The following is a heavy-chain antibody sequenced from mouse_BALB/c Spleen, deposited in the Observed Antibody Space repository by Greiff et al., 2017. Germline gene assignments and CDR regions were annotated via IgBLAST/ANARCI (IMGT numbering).Heavy chain of an antibody. J-gene: IGHJ3*01. CDR1: GFSLTSYG. CDR2: IWAGGST. Sequence: QVQLKESGPGLVAPSQSLSITCTVSGFSLTSYGVHWVRQPPGKGLEWLGVIWAGGSTNYNSALMSRLSISKDNSKSQVFLKMNSLQTDDTAMYYCARAGLRWAWFAYWAKGLWSLSLQ. D-gene: IGHD1-1*01. V-gene: IGHV2-9*02. CDR3: ARAGLRWAWFAY.